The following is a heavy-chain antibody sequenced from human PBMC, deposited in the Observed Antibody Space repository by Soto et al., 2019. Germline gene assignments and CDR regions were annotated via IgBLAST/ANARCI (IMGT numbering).Heavy chain of an antibody. V-gene: IGHV3-53*01. D-gene: IGHD5-18*01. Sequence: EVQLVESGGGLIQPGGSLRLSCAASGFSVSATYMAWFRQPPGRGLEWVSAVFADGRTYYPDSVKGRFTISRDNSKNTLFLQRTNLRADDTAVYHCTRGPSAGYIYGSNGGFLDYWGQGTLVTVSS. J-gene: IGHJ4*02. CDR3: TRGPSAGYIYGSNGGFLDY. CDR1: GFSVSATY. CDR2: VFADGRT.